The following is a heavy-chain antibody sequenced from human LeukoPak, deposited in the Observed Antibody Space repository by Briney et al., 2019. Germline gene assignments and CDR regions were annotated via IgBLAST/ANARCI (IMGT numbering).Heavy chain of an antibody. D-gene: IGHD3-9*01. V-gene: IGHV4-31*03. Sequence: MASETLSLTCTVSGGSISSGGYYWSWIRQHPGKGLEWIGYIYYSGSTYYNPSLKSRVTISVDTSKNQFSLKLSSVTAADTAVYYCARADILTGYYPFLDYWGQGTLVTVSP. CDR1: GGSISSGGYY. CDR2: IYYSGST. CDR3: ARADILTGYYPFLDY. J-gene: IGHJ4*02.